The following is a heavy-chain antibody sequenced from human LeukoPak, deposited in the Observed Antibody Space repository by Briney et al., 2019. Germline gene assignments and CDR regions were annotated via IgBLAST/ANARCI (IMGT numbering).Heavy chain of an antibody. CDR3: ARVKKLMPEFEF. Sequence: ASVKDSCKSSGYTFIDYYRHWVRQPPGQGLKRMGWINPNSGATKYAQKFQGRVSMTRDTPINTAYMDLTNLRSDDTAIFYCARVKKLMPEFEFWGQGTLVTVSS. V-gene: IGHV1-2*02. D-gene: IGHD2-2*01. J-gene: IGHJ4*02. CDR1: GYTFIDYY. CDR2: INPNSGAT.